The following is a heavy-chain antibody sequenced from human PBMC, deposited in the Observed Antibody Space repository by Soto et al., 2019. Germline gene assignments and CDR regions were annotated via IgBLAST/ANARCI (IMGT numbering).Heavy chain of an antibody. CDR2: IKSITDGETT. J-gene: IGHJ4*02. D-gene: IGHD3-16*01. CDR1: GFTFTKAW. Sequence: EVQLVESGGGVVKPGGSLRLSSAASGFTFTKAWMNWVRQAPGKGLEWVGHIKSITDGETTDYAAPVKGRFTISRDDSKNTQYLQMTNLKTEDTAVYYCATMGSYWGQGTLVTVSS. V-gene: IGHV3-15*07. CDR3: ATMGSY.